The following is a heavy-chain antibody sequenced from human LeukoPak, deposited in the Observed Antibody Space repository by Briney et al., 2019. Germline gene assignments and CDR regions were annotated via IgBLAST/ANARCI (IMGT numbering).Heavy chain of an antibody. J-gene: IGHJ4*02. CDR1: GFTFDDYA. CDR3: AKSPYTIAGVFDY. D-gene: IGHD3-10*01. Sequence: GGSLRLSCAASGFTFDDYAMHWVRQAPGKGLEWVSGISWNSGSIGYADSVKGRFTISRDNAKNSLYLQMNSLRAEDTALYYCAKSPYTIAGVFDYWGQGTLVTVSS. V-gene: IGHV3-9*01. CDR2: ISWNSGSI.